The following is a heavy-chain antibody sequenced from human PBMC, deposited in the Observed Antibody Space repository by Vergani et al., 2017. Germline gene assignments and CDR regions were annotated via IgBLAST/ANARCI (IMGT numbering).Heavy chain of an antibody. Sequence: QVQLVESGGGVVQPGRSLRLSCAASGFTFSSYGMHWVRQAPGKGLEWVAVIWYDGSNKYYADSVKGRFTIFKDISKNTLYLQMNSLRGDDTAVYYCARETRDTPSSLDYWGQGTLVTVSS. CDR2: IWYDGSNK. CDR1: GFTFSSYG. J-gene: IGHJ4*02. V-gene: IGHV3-33*01. D-gene: IGHD5-24*01. CDR3: ARETRDTPSSLDY.